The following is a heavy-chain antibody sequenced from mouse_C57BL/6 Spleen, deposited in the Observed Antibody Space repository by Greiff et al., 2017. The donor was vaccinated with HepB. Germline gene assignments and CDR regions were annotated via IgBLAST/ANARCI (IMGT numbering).Heavy chain of an antibody. CDR3: AREDGNFRTDY. V-gene: IGHV3-6*01. Sequence: ESGPGLVKPSQSLSLTCSVTGYSITSGYYWNWIRQFPGNKLEWMGYISYDGSNNYNPSLKNRISITRDTSKNQFFLKLNSVTTEDTATYDCAREDGNFRTDYWGQGTTLTVSS. D-gene: IGHD2-1*01. J-gene: IGHJ2*01. CDR2: ISYDGSN. CDR1: GYSITSGYY.